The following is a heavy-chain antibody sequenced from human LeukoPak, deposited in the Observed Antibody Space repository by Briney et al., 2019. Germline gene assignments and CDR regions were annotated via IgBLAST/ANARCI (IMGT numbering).Heavy chain of an antibody. D-gene: IGHD4-17*01. J-gene: IGHJ3*02. Sequence: RRSLRLSCAASAFSFGSYAMHWVRQAPGKGMEYVSAISSNGGSTYYANSVKGRFTISRDNSKNTLYLQMGSLRAEDMAVYYCARVVDYGDQRGAFDIWGQGTMVTVSS. CDR1: AFSFGSYA. CDR2: ISSNGGST. V-gene: IGHV3-64*01. CDR3: ARVVDYGDQRGAFDI.